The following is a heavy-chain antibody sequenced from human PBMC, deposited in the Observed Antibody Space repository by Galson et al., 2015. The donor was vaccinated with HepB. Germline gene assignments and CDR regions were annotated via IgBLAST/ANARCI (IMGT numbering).Heavy chain of an antibody. CDR1: GYTFTGYY. D-gene: IGHD5-18*01. V-gene: IGHV1-2*02. CDR2: INPRNNGA. J-gene: IGHJ6*02. Sequence: SVKVSCKASGYTFTGYYIHWVRQAPGQGLEWMGWINPRNNGANYAQKFQGRVTMTRDTSISTAYMELSSPRSGDTAMYLCARSFGYSYNYGGTFFYGLNVWGQGTTVTVSS. CDR3: ARSFGYSYNYGGTFFYGLNV.